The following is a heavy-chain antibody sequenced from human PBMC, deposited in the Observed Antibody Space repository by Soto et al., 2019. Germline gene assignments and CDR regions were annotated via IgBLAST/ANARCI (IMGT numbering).Heavy chain of an antibody. D-gene: IGHD1-1*01. CDR1: GGTFSSYA. Sequence: ASVKVSCKASGGTFSSYAISWVRQAPGQGLEWMGGIIPIFGTANYAQKFQGRVTITADESTSTAYMELSSLRSEDTAVYYCARVIKGYNWNDANYYYMDVWGKGTTVTVSS. CDR3: ARVIKGYNWNDANYYYMDV. CDR2: IIPIFGTA. J-gene: IGHJ6*03. V-gene: IGHV1-69*13.